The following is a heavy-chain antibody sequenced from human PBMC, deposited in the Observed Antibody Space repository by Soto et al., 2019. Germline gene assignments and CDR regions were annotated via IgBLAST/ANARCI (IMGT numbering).Heavy chain of an antibody. V-gene: IGHV1-24*01. CDR1: GYTLTGLS. CDR2: FDPEDGET. CDR3: AAGRDAFDI. J-gene: IGHJ3*02. Sequence: ASVKVSCKXSGYTLTGLSMHWVRQAPGKGLEWMGGFDPEDGETIYAQKFQGRVTMTEGTSTDTAYMELSSLRSEDTAVYYCAAGRDAFDIWGQGTMVTVSS.